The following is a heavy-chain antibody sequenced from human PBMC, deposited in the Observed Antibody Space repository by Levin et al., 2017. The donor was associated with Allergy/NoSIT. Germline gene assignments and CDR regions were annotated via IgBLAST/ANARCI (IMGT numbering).Heavy chain of an antibody. D-gene: IGHD5-24*01. J-gene: IGHJ5*02. CDR2: TYYRSKWNN. CDR3: ARDGIESWFDP. CDR1: GDRVSSNSGV. Sequence: PSQTLSLTCAISGDRVSSNSGVWNWIRQSPSRGLEWLGRTYYRSKWNNHYAVSVESRITIKPDTSKNEFSLQLNSVTPDDTAVYYCARDGIESWFDPWGQGILVTVSS. V-gene: IGHV6-1*01.